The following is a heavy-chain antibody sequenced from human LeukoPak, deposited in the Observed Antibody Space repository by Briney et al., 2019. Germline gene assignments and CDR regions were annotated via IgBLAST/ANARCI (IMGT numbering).Heavy chain of an antibody. J-gene: IGHJ4*02. V-gene: IGHV3-15*05. D-gene: IGHD3-10*01. CDR3: AKDSWFGGTLIRTHYFDY. CDR1: GFTFSNAW. Sequence: GGSLRLSCAASGFTFSNAWMSWVRQAPGKGLEWVGRIKSKTDGGTTDYAAPVKGRFTISRDDSENTLYLQMNSLRAEDTALYYCAKDSWFGGTLIRTHYFDYWGQGTLVTVSS. CDR2: IKSKTDGGTT.